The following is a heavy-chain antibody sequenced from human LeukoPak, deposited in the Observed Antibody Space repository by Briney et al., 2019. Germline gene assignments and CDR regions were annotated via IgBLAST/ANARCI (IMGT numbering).Heavy chain of an antibody. J-gene: IGHJ4*02. CDR1: GYTFTSYG. CDR2: ISAYNGNT. V-gene: IGHV1-18*01. Sequence: GASVKVSCKASGYTFTSYGISWVRQAPGQGLEWMGWISAYNGNTNYAQKLQGRVTMTTDTSTSTAYMELRSLRSDDTAVYYCVRGASTVTTTTHEPVIYWGQGTLVTVSS. CDR3: VRGASTVTTTTHEPVIY. D-gene: IGHD4-17*01.